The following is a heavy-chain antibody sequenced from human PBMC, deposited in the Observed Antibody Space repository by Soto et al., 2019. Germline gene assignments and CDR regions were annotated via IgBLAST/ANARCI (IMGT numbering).Heavy chain of an antibody. V-gene: IGHV1-3*01. CDR1: GYTFAGYA. CDR2: INAGNGNT. D-gene: IGHD6-13*01. J-gene: IGHJ4*02. CDR3: ARGRGAAADYFDF. Sequence: GASVKVSCKASGYTFAGYAMHWVRQAPGQRLEWMRWINAGNGNTNYADSVKGRFTISRDNAKNSLFLQMNNLRAEDTAVYYCARGRGAAADYFDFWGQGTLVTVSS.